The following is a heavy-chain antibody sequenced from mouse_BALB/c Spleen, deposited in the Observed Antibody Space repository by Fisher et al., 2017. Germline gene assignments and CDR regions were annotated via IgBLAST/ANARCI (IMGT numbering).Heavy chain of an antibody. V-gene: IGHV5-4*02. CDR3: ASMVKRVYYAMDY. Sequence: ERFTISRDNARNILYLQMSSLKSEDTAMYYCASMVKRVYYAMDYWGQGTSVTVSS. J-gene: IGHJ4*01. D-gene: IGHD2-1*01.